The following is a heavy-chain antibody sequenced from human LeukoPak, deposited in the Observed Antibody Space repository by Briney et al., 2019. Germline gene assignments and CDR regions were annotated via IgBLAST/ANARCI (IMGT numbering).Heavy chain of an antibody. CDR2: IYHSGST. CDR1: GGSISSSNW. V-gene: IGHV4-4*02. D-gene: IGHD6-19*01. CDR3: ARHVAVAGTMVFDY. Sequence: PSETLSLTCAVSGGSISSSNWWSWVRQPPGKGLEWIGEIYHSGSTNYNPSLKSRVTISVDTSKNQFSLKLSSVTAADTAVYYCARHVAVAGTMVFDYWGQGTLVTVSS. J-gene: IGHJ4*02.